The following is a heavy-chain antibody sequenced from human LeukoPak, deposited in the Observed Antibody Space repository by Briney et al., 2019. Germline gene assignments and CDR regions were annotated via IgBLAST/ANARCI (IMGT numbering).Heavy chain of an antibody. CDR1: EFTFSSYA. CDR2: ISASGGST. J-gene: IGHJ4*02. D-gene: IGHD5-12*01. Sequence: GGSLRLSCAASEFTFSSYAMQWVRQAPGKGLEWVSGISASGGSTWYADSVKGRFTISRDNAKNTLYLQMNSLRAEDTAVYYCAIEGYSGYDRGYWGQGTLVTVSS. V-gene: IGHV3-23*01. CDR3: AIEGYSGYDRGY.